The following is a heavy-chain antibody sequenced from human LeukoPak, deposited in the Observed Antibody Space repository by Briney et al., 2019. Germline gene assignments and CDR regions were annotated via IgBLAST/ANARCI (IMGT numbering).Heavy chain of an antibody. Sequence: PGGSLRLSCAASGFTFSSYAMSWVRQAPGKGLEWVSALSGSGGSTYYADSVKGRITISRDNSKNTLYLQMNSLRAEDTAVYFCAKRSAYDILTSFDYWGQGTLVTVSS. J-gene: IGHJ4*02. V-gene: IGHV3-23*01. D-gene: IGHD3-9*01. CDR1: GFTFSSYA. CDR2: LSGSGGST. CDR3: AKRSAYDILTSFDY.